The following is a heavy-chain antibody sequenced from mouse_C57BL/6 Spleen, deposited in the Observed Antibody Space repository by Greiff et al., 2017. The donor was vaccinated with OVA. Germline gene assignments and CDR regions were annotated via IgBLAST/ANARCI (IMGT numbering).Heavy chain of an antibody. V-gene: IGHV1-72*01. D-gene: IGHD2-5*01. CDR2: IDPNSGGT. CDR3: AGSYYSNYDLMDY. CDR1: GYTFTSYW. J-gene: IGHJ4*01. Sequence: VQLQQPGAELVEPGASVKLSCKASGYTFTSYWMHWVKQRPGRGLEWIGRIDPNSGGTKYNEKFKSKATLTVDKPSSTAYMQLSSLTSEDSAVYYCAGSYYSNYDLMDYWGQGTSVTVSS.